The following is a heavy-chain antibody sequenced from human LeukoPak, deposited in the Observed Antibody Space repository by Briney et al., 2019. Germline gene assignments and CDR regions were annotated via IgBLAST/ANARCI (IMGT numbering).Heavy chain of an antibody. Sequence: ASVKVSCKVSGYTLTELSMHWVRQAPGKGLEWMGGFDPEDGETIYAQKFQGRVTMTEDTSTDTAYMELSSLRSEDTAVYYCATDVTRTGDVGYWGQGTLVTVSS. CDR2: FDPEDGET. V-gene: IGHV1-24*01. D-gene: IGHD7-27*01. CDR1: GYTLTELS. CDR3: ATDVTRTGDVGY. J-gene: IGHJ4*02.